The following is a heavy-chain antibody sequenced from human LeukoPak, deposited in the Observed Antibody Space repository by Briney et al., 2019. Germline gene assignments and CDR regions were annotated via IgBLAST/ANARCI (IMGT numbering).Heavy chain of an antibody. CDR1: GFTFSCYS. Sequence: VGSLRFSCAASGFTFSCYSMNWVRQAPGKGMECVSYISSSSSTIYYADSVKGRFTISRDNAKNSLYLQMKSLRAEDTAVYYCARDAADFSYGMDVWGQGTTVTVSS. D-gene: IGHD6-25*01. V-gene: IGHV3-48*04. CDR3: ARDAADFSYGMDV. CDR2: ISSSSSTI. J-gene: IGHJ6*02.